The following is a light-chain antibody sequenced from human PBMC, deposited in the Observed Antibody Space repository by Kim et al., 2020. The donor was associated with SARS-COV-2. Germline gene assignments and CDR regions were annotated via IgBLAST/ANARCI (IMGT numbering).Light chain of an antibody. Sequence: HSVVTQPASVSGSPGQSITISCTGTSSDVGGYNYVSWYQQHPGKAPKLMIYDVSKRPSGVSNRFSGSKSGNTASLTISGLQAEDEADYYCSSYTSSSTNVFGTGTKVTVL. V-gene: IGLV2-14*01. J-gene: IGLJ1*01. CDR1: SSDVGGYNY. CDR3: SSYTSSSTNV. CDR2: DVS.